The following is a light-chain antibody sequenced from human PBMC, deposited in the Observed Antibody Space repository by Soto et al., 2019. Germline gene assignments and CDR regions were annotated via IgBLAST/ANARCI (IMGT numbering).Light chain of an antibody. CDR3: HQYHHWPPIT. J-gene: IGKJ5*01. V-gene: IGKV3-15*01. Sequence: EIVLTQSPATLSVSPGERATLSCRASQSIDINLVWYQQKPGQSPRLLIFRASTSASGIPARFSGSGSGTEFTLTIISLQSEDFAVYYCHQYHHWPPITFGQGTRLEIK. CDR1: QSIDIN. CDR2: RAS.